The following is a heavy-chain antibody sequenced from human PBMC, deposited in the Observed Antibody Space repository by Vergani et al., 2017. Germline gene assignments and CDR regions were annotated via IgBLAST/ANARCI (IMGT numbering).Heavy chain of an antibody. Sequence: EVQLVESGGGLVQPGGSLKLSCAASGFTFSGSAMHWVRQASGKGLEWVGRIRSKANSYATAYAASVKGRFTISRDDSKNTAYLQMNSLRAEDTAVYYWAKDARYWSGGSCGYMDVWGKGP. V-gene: IGHV3-73*01. CDR2: IRSKANSYAT. CDR3: AKDARYWSGGSCGYMDV. CDR1: GFTFSGSA. D-gene: IGHD2-15*01. J-gene: IGHJ6*03.